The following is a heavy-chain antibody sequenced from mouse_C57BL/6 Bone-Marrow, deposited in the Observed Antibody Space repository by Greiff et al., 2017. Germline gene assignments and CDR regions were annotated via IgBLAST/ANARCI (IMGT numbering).Heavy chain of an antibody. CDR3: ARQGYYGSSPPSWFAY. D-gene: IGHD1-1*01. J-gene: IGHJ3*01. V-gene: IGHV5-6*01. Sequence: EVKLVESGGDLVKPGGSLKLSCAASGFTFSSYGMSWVRQTPDKRLEWVATISSGGSYTYYPDSVKGRFTISRDNAKNTLYLQMSSLKSEDTAMYYCARQGYYGSSPPSWFAYWGQGTLVTVSA. CDR2: ISSGGSYT. CDR1: GFTFSSYG.